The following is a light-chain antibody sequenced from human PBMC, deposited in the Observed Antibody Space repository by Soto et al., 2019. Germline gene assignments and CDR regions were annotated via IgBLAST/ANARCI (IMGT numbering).Light chain of an antibody. J-gene: IGKJ4*01. CDR1: QGVGRS. CDR3: QQYYYWPLT. Sequence: EVLMTQSPATLSTSPGEGATLSCRASQGVGRSVAWYQQTPGQSPRLLIYSASTRASGVPARFSGSGSGTEFTLTISSLQSEDLTVYSCQQYYYWPLTFGGGPKV. CDR2: SAS. V-gene: IGKV3-15*01.